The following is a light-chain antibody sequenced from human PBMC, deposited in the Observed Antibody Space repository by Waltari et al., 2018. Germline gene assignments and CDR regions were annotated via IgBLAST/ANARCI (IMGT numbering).Light chain of an antibody. CDR2: RDN. CDR3: QAWDSSTAI. Sequence: SYELTQPPSVSVSPGQTASITCSGDKLGDKYACWYQQKPGQSPVLVIYRDNNRPSGIPERFSGSNSGNTATLTIRGTQAMDEADYYCQAWDSSTAIFGGGTKLTVL. J-gene: IGLJ2*01. CDR1: KLGDKY. V-gene: IGLV3-1*01.